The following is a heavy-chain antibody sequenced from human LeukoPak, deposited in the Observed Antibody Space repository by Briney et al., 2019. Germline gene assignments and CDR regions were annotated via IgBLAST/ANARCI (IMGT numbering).Heavy chain of an antibody. CDR2: IYYSGST. V-gene: IGHV4-59*01. Sequence: PSETLSLTCTVSGGSISSYYWSWIRQPPGKGLEWIGYIYYSGSTNYNPSLKSRVTISVDTSKNQFSLKLSSVTAADTAVYYCARVGSYDSSGPFGDWFDPWGQGTLVTVSS. D-gene: IGHD3-22*01. J-gene: IGHJ5*02. CDR3: ARVGSYDSSGPFGDWFDP. CDR1: GGSISSYY.